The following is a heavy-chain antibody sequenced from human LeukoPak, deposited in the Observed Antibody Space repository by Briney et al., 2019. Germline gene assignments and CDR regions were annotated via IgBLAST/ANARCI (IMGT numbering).Heavy chain of an antibody. D-gene: IGHD2-2*01. CDR1: GFTFSSYW. CDR3: ARDGRYCSSTSCTNEYFQH. Sequence: GGSLSLSCAASGFTFSSYWMHWVRHAPGKGLVWVSRINSDGSSTIYADSVKGRFTISRDNAKNTLYLQMNSLRAEDTAVYYCARDGRYCSSTSCTNEYFQHWGQGTLVTVSS. V-gene: IGHV3-74*01. J-gene: IGHJ1*01. CDR2: INSDGSST.